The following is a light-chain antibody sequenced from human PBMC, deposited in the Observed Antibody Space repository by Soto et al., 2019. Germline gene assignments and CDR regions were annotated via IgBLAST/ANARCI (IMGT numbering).Light chain of an antibody. J-gene: IGLJ7*01. CDR1: SSNIGSNY. V-gene: IGLV1-47*01. CDR3: AAWDDSLSGPSV. CDR2: RNN. Sequence: QSVLTQPPSASGTPGQRVTISCSGSSSNIGSNYVYWYQQFPGTAPKLLIYRNNQRPSGVPDRFSGSKSGTSASLAISGLRSEDEADYYCAAWDDSLSGPSVFGGGTQLTVL.